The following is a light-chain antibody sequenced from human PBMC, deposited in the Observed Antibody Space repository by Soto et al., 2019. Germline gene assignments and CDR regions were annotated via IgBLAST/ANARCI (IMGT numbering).Light chain of an antibody. J-gene: IGLJ1*01. Sequence: QSALTQPASVSGSPGQSITISCTGTSSDFGGYNYVSWYQQHPGKAPKLMIYEVSNRPSGVSNRFSGSKSGNTASLTISGLQAEDEADYYCSSYTSSSTLWVFGTGTKLTVL. CDR1: SSDFGGYNY. V-gene: IGLV2-14*01. CDR2: EVS. CDR3: SSYTSSSTLWV.